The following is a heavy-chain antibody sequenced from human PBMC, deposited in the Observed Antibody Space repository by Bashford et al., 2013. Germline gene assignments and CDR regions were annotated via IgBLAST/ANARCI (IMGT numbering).Heavy chain of an antibody. J-gene: IGHJ4*02. CDR1: GYTFTDYY. V-gene: IGHV1-2*02. D-gene: IGHD4-17*01. CDR3: ARKGALYGDYDY. Sequence: ASVKVSCKASGYTFTDYYMHWVRQAPGQRLEWMGFINPNGGGTHYAQKFQGRVTMTRDTSITTDYMELSRLTSDDTAIYYCARKGALYGDYDYWGQGTLVTVSS. CDR2: INPNGGGT.